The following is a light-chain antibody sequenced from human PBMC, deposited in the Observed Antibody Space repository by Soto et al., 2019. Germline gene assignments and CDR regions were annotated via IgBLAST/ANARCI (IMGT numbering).Light chain of an antibody. CDR3: RSYTPPRTRYV. CDR1: SSDVGGYNF. V-gene: IGLV2-14*03. CDR2: DVS. J-gene: IGLJ1*01. Sequence: QSALTQPASVSGSPGQSITISCTGTSSDVGGYNFVSWYQQHPGNAPKLMIYDVSVRPSGVSNRFSGSKSGNTASLTISGLQTEEEAHYYCRSYTPPRTRYVFGPGTKVTVL.